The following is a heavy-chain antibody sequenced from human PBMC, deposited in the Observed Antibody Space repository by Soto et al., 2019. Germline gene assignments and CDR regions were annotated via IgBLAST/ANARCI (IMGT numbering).Heavy chain of an antibody. D-gene: IGHD5-12*01. V-gene: IGHV4-31*03. Sequence: QVQLQESGPGLVKPSQTLSLTCTVSGGSISSGGYYWSWIRQHPGKGLEWIGYIYYSGSTYYNPALKSRVSISVETSKNLFYLKLSAVTAADTAVYYCARDLQGDGYTFAYWGQGILVTVSS. CDR1: GGSISSGGYY. J-gene: IGHJ4*02. CDR2: IYYSGST. CDR3: ARDLQGDGYTFAY.